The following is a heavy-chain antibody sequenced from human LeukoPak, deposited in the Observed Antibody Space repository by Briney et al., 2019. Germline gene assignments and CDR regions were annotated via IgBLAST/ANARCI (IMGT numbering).Heavy chain of an antibody. CDR2: IYYSGST. D-gene: IGHD3-10*01. Sequence: SETLSLTCTVSGGSISSSSYYWGWIRQPPGKGLEWIGSIYYSGSTYYNPSLKSRVTISVDTSKNQFSLKLSSVTAADTAVYYCARHDVDGFEGFDPWGQGTLVTVSS. V-gene: IGHV4-39*01. CDR3: ARHDVDGFEGFDP. J-gene: IGHJ5*02. CDR1: GGSISSSSYY.